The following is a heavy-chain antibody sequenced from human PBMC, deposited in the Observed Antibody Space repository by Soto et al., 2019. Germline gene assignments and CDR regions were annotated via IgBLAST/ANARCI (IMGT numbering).Heavy chain of an antibody. CDR2: IIPILGTA. D-gene: IGHD1-26*01. Sequence: SVKVSCKASGGTFSSYAISWVRQAPGQGLEWMGGIIPILGTANYAQKFQGRVTITADESTSTAYMELSSLRSEDTAVYYCARLSGSYYGTDAFDIWGQGTMVTVSS. CDR3: ARLSGSYYGTDAFDI. J-gene: IGHJ3*02. CDR1: GGTFSSYA. V-gene: IGHV1-69*13.